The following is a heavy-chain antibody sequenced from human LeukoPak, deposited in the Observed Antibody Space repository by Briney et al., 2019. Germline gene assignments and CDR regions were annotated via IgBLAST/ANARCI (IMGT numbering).Heavy chain of an antibody. Sequence: GGSLRLSCAASGITVSSNYMSWVRQAPGKGLEWVSVIYSGGSTYYADSVKGRFTISRDNSKNTLYLQMNSLRAEDTAVYYCARVAEAGEIDYWGQGTLVTVSS. CDR1: GITVSSNY. CDR2: IYSGGST. V-gene: IGHV3-53*01. J-gene: IGHJ4*02. D-gene: IGHD6-19*01. CDR3: ARVAEAGEIDY.